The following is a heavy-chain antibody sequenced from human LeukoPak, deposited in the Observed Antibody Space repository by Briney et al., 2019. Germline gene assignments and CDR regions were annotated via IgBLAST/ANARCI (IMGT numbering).Heavy chain of an antibody. CDR1: GFTVSSNY. CDR2: IYSGGST. D-gene: IGHD3-22*01. CDR3: AGGGDSNYYFDY. J-gene: IGHJ4*02. V-gene: IGHV3-53*04. Sequence: GGSLRLSCAASGFTVSSNYMSWVRQAPGKGLEWVSVIYSGGSTYCADSVKGRFTVSRHNSKNTLYLQMNSLRAEDTAVYYCAGGGDSNYYFDYWGQGTLVTVSS.